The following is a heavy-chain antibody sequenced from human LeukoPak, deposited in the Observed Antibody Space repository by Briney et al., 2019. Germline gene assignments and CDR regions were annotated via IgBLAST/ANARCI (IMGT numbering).Heavy chain of an antibody. CDR2: IYTSGST. V-gene: IGHV4-4*07. D-gene: IGHD6-19*01. J-gene: IGHJ6*03. Sequence: SETLSLTCTVSGGSISSYYRSWIRQPAGKGLEWIGRIYTSGSTNYNPSLKSRVTMSVDTSKNQFSLKLSSVTAADTAVYYCARVADLNYCYYMDVWGKGTTVTISS. CDR1: GGSISSYY. CDR3: ARVADLNYCYYMDV.